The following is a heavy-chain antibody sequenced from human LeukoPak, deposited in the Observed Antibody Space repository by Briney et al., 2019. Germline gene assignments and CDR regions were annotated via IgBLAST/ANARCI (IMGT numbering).Heavy chain of an antibody. V-gene: IGHV3-21*01. CDR2: ISSSSSYI. D-gene: IGHD3-10*01. CDR1: GFTFSSYS. Sequence: GGSLRLSCAASGFTFSSYSMNWVRQAPGKGLEWVSFISSSSSYIYYADSVKGRFTISRDNAKNSLYLQMNSLRAEDTAVYYCATARLLWFGELPFLYYMDVWGKGTTVTISS. J-gene: IGHJ6*03. CDR3: ATARLLWFGELPFLYYMDV.